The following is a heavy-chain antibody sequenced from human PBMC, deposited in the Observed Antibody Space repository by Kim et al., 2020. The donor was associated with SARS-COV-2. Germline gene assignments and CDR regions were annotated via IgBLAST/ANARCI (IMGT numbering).Heavy chain of an antibody. V-gene: IGHV3-30*04. J-gene: IGHJ5*02. CDR1: GFTFSSYA. D-gene: IGHD3-16*01. CDR3: ARAPSSGELGPDWFDP. Sequence: GGSLRLSCAASGFTFSSYAMHWVRQAPGKGLEWVAVISYDGSNKYYADSVKGRFTISRDNSKNTLYLQMNSLRAEDTAVYHCARAPSSGELGPDWFDPWGQGTLVTVSS. CDR2: ISYDGSNK.